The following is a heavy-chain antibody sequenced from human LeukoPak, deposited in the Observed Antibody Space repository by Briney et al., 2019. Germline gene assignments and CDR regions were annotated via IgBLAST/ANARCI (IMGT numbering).Heavy chain of an antibody. J-gene: IGHJ4*02. D-gene: IGHD5-18*01. CDR2: IYSDGST. V-gene: IGHV3-53*01. CDR3: ARAIRGCSYVLDY. Sequence: GGSLRLSCAASGSTVSSNYVSWVRQAPGKGLEWVSVIYSDGSTYYADSVKGRFTISRDNSKDTLYLQMNSLRAEDTAVYYCARAIRGCSYVLDYWGQGTLVTVSS. CDR1: GSTVSSNY.